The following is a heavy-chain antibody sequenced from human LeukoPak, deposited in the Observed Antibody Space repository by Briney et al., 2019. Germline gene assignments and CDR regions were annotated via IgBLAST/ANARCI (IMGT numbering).Heavy chain of an antibody. CDR1: GFTFSSYA. Sequence: PGGSLRLSCAASGFTFSSYAMSWVRQAPGKGLEWVANIKQDGSEKYYVDSVKGRFTISRDNAKNSLYLQMNSLRAEDTAVYYCARSGGNDYVDYWGQGTLVTVSS. CDR3: ARSGGNDYVDY. D-gene: IGHD3-16*01. J-gene: IGHJ4*02. CDR2: IKQDGSEK. V-gene: IGHV3-7*01.